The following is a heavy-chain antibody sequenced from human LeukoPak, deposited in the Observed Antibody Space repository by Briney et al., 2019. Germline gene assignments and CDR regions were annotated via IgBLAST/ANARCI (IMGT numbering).Heavy chain of an antibody. V-gene: IGHV1-69*06. J-gene: IGHJ4*02. D-gene: IGHD5-18*01. CDR1: GGTFSSYA. Sequence: SVKVSCKASGGTFSSYAISWVRQAPGQGLEWMGGIIPIFGTANYAQKFQGRVTITADKSTSTAYMELSSLRSEDTAVYYCARDNTAMEFSFDYWGQGTLVTVSS. CDR3: ARDNTAMEFSFDY. CDR2: IIPIFGTA.